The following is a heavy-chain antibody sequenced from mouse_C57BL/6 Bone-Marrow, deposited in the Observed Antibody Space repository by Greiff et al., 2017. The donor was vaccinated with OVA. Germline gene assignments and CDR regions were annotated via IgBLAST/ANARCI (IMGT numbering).Heavy chain of an antibody. CDR3: ARDADY. CDR2: SRNKANDYTT. CDR1: GFTFSDFY. V-gene: IGHV7-1*01. J-gene: IGHJ4*01. Sequence: DVMLVESGGGLVQSGRSLRLSCATSGFTFSDFYMEWVRQAPGKGLEWIAASRNKANDYTTEYSASVKGRFIVSRDTSQSILYLQMNALRAEDTAIYYCARDADYWGQGTSVTVSS.